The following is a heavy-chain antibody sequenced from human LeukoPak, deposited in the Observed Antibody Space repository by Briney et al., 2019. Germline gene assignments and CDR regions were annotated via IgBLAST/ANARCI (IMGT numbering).Heavy chain of an antibody. CDR2: ISYDRSNK. CDR1: GFTFSSYA. Sequence: GGSLRLTCAASGFTFSSYAMHWVRQAPGKGLEWVAVISYDRSNKYYADSVKGRFTISRDNSKNTLYLQMNSLRAEDTAVYYCARAELWFGELGGYYYYGMDVWGKGTTVTVSS. V-gene: IGHV3-30*04. J-gene: IGHJ6*04. D-gene: IGHD3-10*01. CDR3: ARAELWFGELGGYYYYGMDV.